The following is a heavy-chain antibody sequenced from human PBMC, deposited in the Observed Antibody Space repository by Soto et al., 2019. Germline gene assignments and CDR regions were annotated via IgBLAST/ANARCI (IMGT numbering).Heavy chain of an antibody. CDR3: ARYSSSSSCQFER. CDR1: GYTVTGYY. Sequence: SVKVACKASGYTVTGYYIHWVRLSLGQGLEWVGGVNTNSGASNYAQKCQGRVSMTRDTSISTAYIELSRLRSDDTAVYYCARYSSSSSCQFERWGQRTLVTVSS. CDR2: VNTNSGAS. J-gene: IGHJ5*02. D-gene: IGHD2-2*01. V-gene: IGHV1-2*02.